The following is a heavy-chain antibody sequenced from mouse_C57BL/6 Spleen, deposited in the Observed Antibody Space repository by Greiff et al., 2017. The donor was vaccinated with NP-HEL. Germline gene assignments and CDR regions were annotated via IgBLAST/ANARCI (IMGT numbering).Heavy chain of an antibody. CDR1: GYTFTSYG. CDR3: ARKRDNYDYAMED. D-gene: IGHD1-3*01. CDR2: IYPRSGNT. J-gene: IGHJ4*01. V-gene: IGHV1-81*01. Sequence: VQLQQSGAELARPGASVKLSCKASGYTFTSYGISWVKQRTGQGLEWIGEIYPRSGNTYYNEKFKGKATLTADKSSSTAYMELRSLTSEDSACYCCARKRDNYDYAMEDWGEGTSVTVSS.